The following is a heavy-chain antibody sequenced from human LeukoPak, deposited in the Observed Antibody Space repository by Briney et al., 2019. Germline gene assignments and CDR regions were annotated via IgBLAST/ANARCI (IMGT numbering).Heavy chain of an antibody. CDR2: IKSKTDGGTT. V-gene: IGHV3-15*01. CDR1: GFSFSNFW. J-gene: IGHJ5*02. Sequence: GGSLRLSCAASGFSFSNFWMSWVRQAPGKGLEWVGLIKSKTDGGTTDYTAPVKGRFTISRDDSKHTLSLQMNSLKTEDTAVYYCTTGQGSAYAPWGQGTLVTVSS. CDR3: TTGQGSAYAP. D-gene: IGHD5-12*01.